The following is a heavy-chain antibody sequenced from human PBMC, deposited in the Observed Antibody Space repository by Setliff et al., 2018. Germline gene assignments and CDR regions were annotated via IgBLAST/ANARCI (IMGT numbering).Heavy chain of an antibody. CDR3: ARSYSGYGGNVFDY. J-gene: IGHJ4*02. D-gene: IGHD5-12*01. CDR2: IYHSGST. V-gene: IGHV4-30-2*02. CDR1: GGSISSGGYS. Sequence: PSETLSLTCAVSGGSISSGGYSWSWIRQPPGKGLEWIGYIYHSGSTYYNPSLKSRVTISVDTSKNQFSLKLSSVTAADTAVYYCARSYSGYGGNVFDYWGQGTLVTVSS.